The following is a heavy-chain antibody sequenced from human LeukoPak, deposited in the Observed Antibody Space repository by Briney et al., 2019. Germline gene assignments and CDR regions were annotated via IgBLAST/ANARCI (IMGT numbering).Heavy chain of an antibody. CDR2: ISYDGSNK. J-gene: IGHJ4*02. Sequence: GGSLRLSCAASGFTFSSYAMHWVRRAPGKGLEWVAVISYDGSNKYYADSVKGRFTISRDNSKNTLYLQMNSLGAEDTAVYYCARTASTYSSRLDYWGQGTLVTVSS. D-gene: IGHD6-13*01. CDR1: GFTFSSYA. CDR3: ARTASTYSSRLDY. V-gene: IGHV3-30-3*01.